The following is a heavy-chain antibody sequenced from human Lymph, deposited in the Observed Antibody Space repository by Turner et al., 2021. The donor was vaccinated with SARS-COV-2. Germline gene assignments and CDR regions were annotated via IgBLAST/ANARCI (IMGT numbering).Heavy chain of an antibody. J-gene: IGHJ6*02. CDR2: ISGKCGNT. Sequence: EVQLLESGGGLVQPGGSLRLSCAASGFTFNNYAMSWVRHAPGEGLEWGSTISGKCGNTYYADSGKGRFIIPRDNSKNTVYLEMNSLRAEDTAVYYCANLYPTVSWEFPYGMDVWGQGTTVTVSS. V-gene: IGHV3-23*01. D-gene: IGHD3-16*01. CDR3: ANLYPTVSWEFPYGMDV. CDR1: GFTFNNYA.